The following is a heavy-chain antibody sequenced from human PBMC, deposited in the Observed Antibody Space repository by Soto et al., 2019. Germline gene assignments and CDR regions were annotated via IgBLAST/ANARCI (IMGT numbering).Heavy chain of an antibody. CDR3: ARHTPAISISDH. D-gene: IGHD2-15*01. CDR1: GGSISSSSYY. J-gene: IGHJ4*02. Sequence: QLQLQESGPGLVKPSETLSLTCTVSGGSISSSSYYWGWIRQPPGKGLEWLGSIYYSGRTYYNPSLKSRVTLSVDTSKNQFSLKLSSVTAADTAVYYCARHTPAISISDHWGQGTLVTVSS. CDR2: IYYSGRT. V-gene: IGHV4-39*01.